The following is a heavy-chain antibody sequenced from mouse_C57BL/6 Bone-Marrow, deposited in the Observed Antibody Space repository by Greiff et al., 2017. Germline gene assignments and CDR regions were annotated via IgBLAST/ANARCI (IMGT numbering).Heavy chain of an antibody. V-gene: IGHV5-6*01. J-gene: IGHJ3*01. D-gene: IGHD1-1*01. Sequence: EVKLVESGGDLVKPGGSLKLSCAASGFTFSSYGMSWVRQTPDKRLGWVATISTGGSYTYYHDSLKGRFTISRDNAKNTLYLQMSSLKSEDTAMYYCARYYYGSWFAYWGQGTLVTVSA. CDR1: GFTFSSYG. CDR2: ISTGGSYT. CDR3: ARYYYGSWFAY.